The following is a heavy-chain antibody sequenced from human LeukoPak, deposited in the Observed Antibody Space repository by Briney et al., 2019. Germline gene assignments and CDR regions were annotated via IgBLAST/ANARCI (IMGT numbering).Heavy chain of an antibody. CDR3: AAFGGQWLVRGDVAFDV. V-gene: IGHV1-2*02. D-gene: IGHD6-19*01. J-gene: IGHJ3*01. CDR1: GYTFTDYY. Sequence: ASVKVSCKASGYTFTDYYMHWVRQAPGQGLEWMGWINPNSGGTNYAQRFQGRVTMTRDTSISTAYMELSSLRSDDTAVYYCAAFGGQWLVRGDVAFDVWGQGTMVTVSS. CDR2: INPNSGGT.